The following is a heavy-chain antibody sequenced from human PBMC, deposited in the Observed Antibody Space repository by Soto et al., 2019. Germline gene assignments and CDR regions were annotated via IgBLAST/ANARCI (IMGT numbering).Heavy chain of an antibody. CDR3: ARERGYSYGYYYYYYGMDV. CDR1: GGSISSGGYY. J-gene: IGHJ6*02. V-gene: IGHV4-31*03. CDR2: IYYSGST. D-gene: IGHD5-18*01. Sequence: SETLSLTCTVSGGSISSGGYYWSWIRQHPGKGLEWVGYIYYSGSTYYNPSLKSRVTISVDTSKNQFSLKLSSVTAADTAVYYCARERGYSYGYYYYYYGMDVWGQGTTVTSP.